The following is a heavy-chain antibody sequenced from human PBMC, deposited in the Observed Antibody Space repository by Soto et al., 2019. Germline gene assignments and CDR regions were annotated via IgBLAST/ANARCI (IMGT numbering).Heavy chain of an antibody. CDR3: ARGDIVVVPAAIYTRSWFDP. Sequence: ASVKVSCKASGYTFTSYYMHWVRQAPGQGLEWMGIINPSGGSTSYAQKFQGRVTMTRDTSTSTVYMELSSLRSEDTAVYYCARGDIVVVPAAIYTRSWFDPWGQGTLVTVSS. CDR2: INPSGGST. CDR1: GYTFTSYY. D-gene: IGHD2-2*01. J-gene: IGHJ5*02. V-gene: IGHV1-46*03.